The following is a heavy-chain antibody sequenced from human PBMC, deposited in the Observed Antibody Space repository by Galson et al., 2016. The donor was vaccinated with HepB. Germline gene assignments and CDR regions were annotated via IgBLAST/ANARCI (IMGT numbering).Heavy chain of an antibody. CDR3: VKDGRWAFQY. V-gene: IGHV3-64D*06. J-gene: IGHJ4*02. D-gene: IGHD1-26*01. CDR2: IVSHGGST. CDR1: GFSFSTNT. Sequence: SLRLSCAASGFSFSTNTMHWVRQAPGKGLDYASSIVSHGGSTYYAESVKGRFTISRDNSKNTLYLQMSSLRTEDTAVYYCVKDGRWAFQYWGQGNLVTVSS.